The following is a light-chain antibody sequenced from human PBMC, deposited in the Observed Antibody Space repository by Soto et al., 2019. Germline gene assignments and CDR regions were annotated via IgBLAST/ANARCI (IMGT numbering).Light chain of an antibody. CDR2: VAS. Sequence: EIVMTQSPATLSVSPGERATLSCRASQSVSSNLAWYQQKPGQAPMLLIYVASTRATGIPARFTGSGSGTEFTLTISSLQSEDFAVYYFQQYNKWPPLTFGQGTKVEIK. CDR3: QQYNKWPPLT. J-gene: IGKJ1*01. V-gene: IGKV3-15*01. CDR1: QSVSSN.